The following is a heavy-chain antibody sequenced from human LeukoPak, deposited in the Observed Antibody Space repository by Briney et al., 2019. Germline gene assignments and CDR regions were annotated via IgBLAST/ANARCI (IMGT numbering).Heavy chain of an antibody. CDR2: IIPIFGTA. CDR1: AGTFTIYA. J-gene: IGHJ6*03. CDR3: AGSGWDIVATDRTQKFSYCYYYMDV. D-gene: IGHD5-12*01. V-gene: IGHV1-69*06. Sequence: SVTVSFKASAGTFTIYAISWVRQAPGQGLEWMGGIIPIFGTANYAQKFQGRVTITADKSTSTAYMELSSRRSEDTAVYYWAGSGWDIVATDRTQKFSYCYYYMDVWGKGTTVTVSS.